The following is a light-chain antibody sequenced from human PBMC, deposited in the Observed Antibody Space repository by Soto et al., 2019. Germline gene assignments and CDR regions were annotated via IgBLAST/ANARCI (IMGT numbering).Light chain of an antibody. CDR2: DAS. CDR3: QQRSTWPLT. J-gene: IGKJ4*01. Sequence: EIVMTQSPATLSVSPGERATLSFRASQSVSSNLAWYQQKPGQAPRLLIYDASNRATGIPARFSGSGSGTDFTLSISSLEPEDFAFYYCQQRSTWPLTFGGGTKVDIK. CDR1: QSVSSN. V-gene: IGKV3-11*01.